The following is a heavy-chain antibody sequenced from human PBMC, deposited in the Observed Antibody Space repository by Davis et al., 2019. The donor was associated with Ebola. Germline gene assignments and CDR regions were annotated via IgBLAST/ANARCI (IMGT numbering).Heavy chain of an antibody. V-gene: IGHV4-31*03. CDR3: ARDGVHYYDSSGYYGVGHWFDP. CDR1: GGSISSGGYY. J-gene: IGHJ5*02. CDR2: IYYSGTT. D-gene: IGHD3-22*01. Sequence: SETLSLTCSVAGGSISSGGYYWNWIRQHPGEGLEWIGIIYYSGTTHYNPSLMSRVIISRDTSKNQFSLKLSSVTAADTAVYYCARDGVHYYDSSGYYGVGHWFDPWGQGTLVTVSS.